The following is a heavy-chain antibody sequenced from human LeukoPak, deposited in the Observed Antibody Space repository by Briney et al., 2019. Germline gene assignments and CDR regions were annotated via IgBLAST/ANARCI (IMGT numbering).Heavy chain of an antibody. J-gene: IGHJ5*02. V-gene: IGHV1-46*01. CDR1: GYTFTSHY. CDR2: INPSGGST. D-gene: IGHD3-22*01. Sequence: ASVKVSCKASGYTFTSHYMHWVRQAPGQGLEWMGIINPSGGSTSYAQKFQGRVTMTRDTSTSTVYMELSSLRSEDTAVYYCARDPYYYDSSGKSSRFDPWGQGTLVTVSS. CDR3: ARDPYYYDSSGKSSRFDP.